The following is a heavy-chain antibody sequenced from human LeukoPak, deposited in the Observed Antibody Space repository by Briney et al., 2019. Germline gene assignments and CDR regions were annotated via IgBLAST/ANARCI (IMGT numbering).Heavy chain of an antibody. CDR2: INHSGST. D-gene: IGHD4-23*01. CDR3: ASLTFGGNSRGLDY. Sequence: PSETLSLTCTVSGGSISSGSYYWSWIRQPPGKGLEWIGEINHSGSTNYNPSLKSRVTISVDTSKNQFSLKLSSVTAADTAVFYCASLTFGGNSRGLDYWGQGTLVTVSS. CDR1: GGSISSGSYY. J-gene: IGHJ4*02. V-gene: IGHV4-39*07.